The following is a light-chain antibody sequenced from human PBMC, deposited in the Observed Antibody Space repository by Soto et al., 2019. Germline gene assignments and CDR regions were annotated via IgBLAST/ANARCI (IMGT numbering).Light chain of an antibody. CDR3: SSYTSTSTLV. Sequence: QSVLTQPASVSGSPGQSITISCTGTSSDVGGYNYVSWCQQHPGKAPKLIIYAVSNRPSGVSNRFSGSKSGDTASLTISGLQAEDEADYYCSSYTSTSTLVFGTGTKVTV. V-gene: IGLV2-14*01. J-gene: IGLJ1*01. CDR1: SSDVGGYNY. CDR2: AVS.